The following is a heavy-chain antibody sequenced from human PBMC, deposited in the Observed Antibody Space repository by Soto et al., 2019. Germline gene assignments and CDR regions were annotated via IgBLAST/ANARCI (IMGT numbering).Heavy chain of an antibody. CDR2: IYSSGST. D-gene: IGHD3-10*01. Sequence: QVQLQESGPGLVRPSETLSLTCTVSGGSISNSYWSWIRQSPEKGLEWIGYIYSSGSTNDTPSLSTRVTISIDTSKNQFSLKLSSLSAADTAVYYCARHIPPFLYGSGPWDVWGQGTTVTVSS. CDR1: GGSISNSY. CDR3: ARHIPPFLYGSGPWDV. J-gene: IGHJ6*02. V-gene: IGHV4-59*08.